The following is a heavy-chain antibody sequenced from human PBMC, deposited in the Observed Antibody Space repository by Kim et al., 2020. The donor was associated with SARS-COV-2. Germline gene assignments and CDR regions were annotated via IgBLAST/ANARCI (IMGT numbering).Heavy chain of an antibody. Sequence: GGSLRLSCAASGFTFDDYAMHWVRQAPGKGLEWVSGISWNSGSIGYADSVKGRFTISRDNAKNSPYLQMNSLRAEDTALYYCARAKGEWLAYFDYWGQGTLVTVSS. CDR3: ARAKGEWLAYFDY. CDR1: GFTFDDYA. J-gene: IGHJ4*02. D-gene: IGHD6-19*01. CDR2: ISWNSGSI. V-gene: IGHV3-9*01.